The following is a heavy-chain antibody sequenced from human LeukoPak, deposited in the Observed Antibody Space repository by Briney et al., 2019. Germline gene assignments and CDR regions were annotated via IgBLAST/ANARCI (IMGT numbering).Heavy chain of an antibody. CDR1: GYTFTGYY. CDR3: ARFGPTYYYDSSGFDY. Sequence: ASVKVSCKASGYTFTGYYMHWVRQAPGQGLEWMGWINPNSGNTGYAQKFQGRVTITRDTSISTAYMELSSLRSEDTAVYYCARFGPTYYYDSSGFDYWGQGTLVTVSS. V-gene: IGHV1-8*03. CDR2: INPNSGNT. J-gene: IGHJ4*02. D-gene: IGHD3-22*01.